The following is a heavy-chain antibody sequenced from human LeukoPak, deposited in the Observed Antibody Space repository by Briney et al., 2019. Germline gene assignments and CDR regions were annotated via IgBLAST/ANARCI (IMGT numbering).Heavy chain of an antibody. Sequence: GGSLRLSCAASGFTFSSYSMNWVRQAPGKGLEWVSYISSSSSTIYYADSVKGRFTISRDNAKNSLYLQMNSLRAEDTAVYYCAREAGAVSAVADYWGQGTLVTVSS. CDR2: ISSSSSTI. CDR3: AREAGAVSAVADY. J-gene: IGHJ4*02. V-gene: IGHV3-48*04. D-gene: IGHD6-13*01. CDR1: GFTFSSYS.